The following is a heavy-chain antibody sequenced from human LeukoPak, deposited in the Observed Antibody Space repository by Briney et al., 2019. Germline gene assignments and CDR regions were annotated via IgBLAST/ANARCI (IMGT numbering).Heavy chain of an antibody. CDR3: AKAAGYQLLWGLDAFDI. V-gene: IGHV3-11*04. CDR1: GFTFSDYY. CDR2: ISSSGSTI. Sequence: GGSLRLSCAASGFTFSDYYMSWLRQAPGKGLEWVSYISSSGSTIYYADSVKGRFTISRDNSKNTLYLQMNSLRAEDTAVYYCAKAAGYQLLWGLDAFDIWGQGTMVTVSS. J-gene: IGHJ3*02. D-gene: IGHD2-2*01.